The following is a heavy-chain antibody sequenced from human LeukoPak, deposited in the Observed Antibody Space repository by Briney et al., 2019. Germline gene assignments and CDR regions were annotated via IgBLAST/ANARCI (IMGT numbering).Heavy chain of an antibody. V-gene: IGHV4-61*02. CDR2: IYTSGST. J-gene: IGHJ6*03. CDR3: VRGGTAMVNYYYMDV. D-gene: IGHD5-18*01. CDR1: GGSISSGSYY. Sequence: PSQTLSLTCTVSGGSISSGSYYWSWIRQPAGKGLEWIGRIYTSGSTNYNPSLKSRVTISVDTSKNQFSLKLSSVTAADTAVYYCVRGGTAMVNYYYMDVWGKGTTVTVSS.